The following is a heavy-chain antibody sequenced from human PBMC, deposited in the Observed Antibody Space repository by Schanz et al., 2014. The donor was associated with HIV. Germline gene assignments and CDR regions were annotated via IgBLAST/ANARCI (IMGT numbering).Heavy chain of an antibody. CDR3: ARRSSWTNDAFDI. Sequence: QVQLVQSGAEVQKPGASVKVSCKASGYSFSSYGLSWVRQAPGQGLEWMGWISVYHNKTNYAQKLQGRVTMTTDTSTSTVYMELRSLRSDDTAVYYCARRSSWTNDAFDIWGQGTLVTVSS. V-gene: IGHV1-18*01. J-gene: IGHJ3*02. CDR1: GYSFSSYG. CDR2: ISVYHNKT. D-gene: IGHD6-13*01.